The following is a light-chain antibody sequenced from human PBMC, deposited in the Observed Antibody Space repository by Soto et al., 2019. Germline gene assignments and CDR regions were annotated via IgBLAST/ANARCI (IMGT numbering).Light chain of an antibody. CDR3: QQYGSSGT. V-gene: IGKV3-20*01. CDR1: QSLGGN. CDR2: GAS. J-gene: IGKJ1*01. Sequence: EIVLTQSPATLSVSPGDTATLSCRASQSLGGNLAWYQQKPGQAPRLLIYGASNRATGIPDRFSGSGSGTDFTLTISRLEPEDFAVYYCQQYGSSGTFGQGTKVDI.